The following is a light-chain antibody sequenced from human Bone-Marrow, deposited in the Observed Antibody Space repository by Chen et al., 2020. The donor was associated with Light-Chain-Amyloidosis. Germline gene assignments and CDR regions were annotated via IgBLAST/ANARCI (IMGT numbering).Light chain of an antibody. V-gene: IGLV6-57*01. J-gene: IGLJ3*02. CDR2: EDD. CDR3: QSYQGSSQGV. CDR1: SGSIATNY. Sequence: NFMLTQPHSVSESPGKTVIISCTRSSGSIATNYVQWYQQRPGSSPTTVIYEDDQRPSGVPDRFSGSLDRSSNSASLTLSGLKTEDEADYYCQSYQGSSQGVFGGGTKLPVL.